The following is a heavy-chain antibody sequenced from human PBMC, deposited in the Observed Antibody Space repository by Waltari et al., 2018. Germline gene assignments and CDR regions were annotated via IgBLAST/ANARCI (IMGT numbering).Heavy chain of an antibody. D-gene: IGHD5-18*01. CDR2: INAGNGNT. CDR1: GYTFTSYA. Sequence: QVQLVQSGAEVKKPGASVKVSCKASGYTFTSYAMHWVRQAPGQRLEWMGWINAGNGNTKYSQKFQGRVTINRDTSASTAYMELSSLRSEDTAVYYCARDVDVDTAMAFGYWGQGTLVTVSS. J-gene: IGHJ4*02. V-gene: IGHV1-3*01. CDR3: ARDVDVDTAMAFGY.